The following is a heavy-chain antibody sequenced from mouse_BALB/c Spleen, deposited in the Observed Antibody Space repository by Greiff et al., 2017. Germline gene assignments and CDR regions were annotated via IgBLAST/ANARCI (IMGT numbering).Heavy chain of an antibody. D-gene: IGHD2-4*01. V-gene: IGHV5-17*02. J-gene: IGHJ4*01. CDR3: ARRDYDYDVYAMDY. CDR1: GFTFSSFG. Sequence: EVKVVESGGGLVQPGGSRKLSCAASGFTFSSFGMHWVRQAPEKGLEWVAYISSGSSTIYYADTVKGRFTISRDNPKNTLFLQMTSLRSEDTAMYYCARRDYDYDVYAMDYWGQGTSVTVSS. CDR2: ISSGSSTI.